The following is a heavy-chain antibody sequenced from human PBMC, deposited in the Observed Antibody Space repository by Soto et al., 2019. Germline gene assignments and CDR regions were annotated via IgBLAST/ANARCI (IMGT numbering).Heavy chain of an antibody. Sequence: ASVKVSCKASGYTFTSYAMHWVRQAPGQRLEWMGWINAGNGNTKYSQKFQGRVTITWDTSASTAYMELSSLRSEDTAVYYCARSKPLYGSGRTAGHWFDPWGQGTLVTVSS. J-gene: IGHJ5*02. CDR2: INAGNGNT. CDR1: GYTFTSYA. CDR3: ARSKPLYGSGRTAGHWFDP. D-gene: IGHD3-10*01. V-gene: IGHV1-3*01.